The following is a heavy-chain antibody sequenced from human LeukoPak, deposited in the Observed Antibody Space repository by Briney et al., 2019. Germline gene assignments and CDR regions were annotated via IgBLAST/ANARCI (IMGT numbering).Heavy chain of an antibody. CDR1: GGSIRSNYY. V-gene: IGHV4-39*07. Sequence: SETLSLTCTVSGGSIRSNYYWGWIRQPPGKGLEWIGSIYYSGNSYYNPSLKSRVTMSIDTSKNQFSLKVNSVTAADTAVYYCARHTKWEPFDYWGQGTLVTVSS. J-gene: IGHJ4*02. CDR3: ARHTKWEPFDY. D-gene: IGHD1-26*01. CDR2: IYYSGNS.